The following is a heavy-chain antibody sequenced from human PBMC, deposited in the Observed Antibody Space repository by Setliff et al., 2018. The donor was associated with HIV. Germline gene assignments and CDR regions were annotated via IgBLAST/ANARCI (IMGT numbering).Heavy chain of an antibody. CDR1: GYSITNGNY. CDR3: ARDRALRFSKSPSFNYFDV. CDR2: IYSTGHT. V-gene: IGHV4-38-2*02. Sequence: PSETLSLTCLVFGYSITNGNYWAWIRQSPGKGLEWIGSIYSTGHTYYNPSHKSRLTMSVDTAKNRFSQKLTSVTAADTAVYYCARDRALRFSKSPSFNYFDVWGQGALVTVS. D-gene: IGHD3-10*01. J-gene: IGHJ4*02.